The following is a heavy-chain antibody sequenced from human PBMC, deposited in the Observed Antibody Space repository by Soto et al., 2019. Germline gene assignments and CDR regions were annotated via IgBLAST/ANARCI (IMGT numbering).Heavy chain of an antibody. V-gene: IGHV3-23*01. CDR3: VKVPYGAGSYSRGGYYYYGMDV. D-gene: IGHD3-10*01. J-gene: IGHJ6*02. CDR2: ISGSGGST. CDR1: VFTFSSYA. Sequence: EVQLLESGGGLLQPGGSLRLSCAASVFTFSSYAMSWVRQAPGKGLEWVSAISGSGGSTYYADSVEGRFTISRDNSKHTLYLQMNSLRAEDTAVYYCVKVPYGAGSYSRGGYYYYGMDVWGHGTTVTVSS.